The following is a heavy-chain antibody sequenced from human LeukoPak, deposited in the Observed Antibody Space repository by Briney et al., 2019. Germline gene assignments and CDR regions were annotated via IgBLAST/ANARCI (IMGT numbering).Heavy chain of an antibody. CDR1: GGSISSYY. V-gene: IGHV4-59*01. CDR3: ARHYYSDPFDY. Sequence: PSETLSLTCTVSGGSISSYYWSWIRQPPGKGLEWIGYIDYSGSTNYNPSLKSRVILSVDTSKTQFSLKLSSVTAADTAVYYCARHYYSDPFDYWGQGTLVTVSS. J-gene: IGHJ4*02. CDR2: IDYSGST. D-gene: IGHD4-17*01.